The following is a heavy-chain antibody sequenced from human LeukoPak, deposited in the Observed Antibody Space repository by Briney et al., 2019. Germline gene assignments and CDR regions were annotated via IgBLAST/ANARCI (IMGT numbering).Heavy chain of an antibody. D-gene: IGHD3-10*01. CDR1: GYTFTSYA. CDR2: INADNGNT. J-gene: IGHJ5*02. Sequence: ASVKVSCKASGYTFTSYAMHWVRQAPGQRLEWMGWINADNGNTKYSQKFQGRVTITRDTSASTAYMELSSLRSEDTAVYYCARDGITMVRGVISGSSYNWFDPWGQGTLVTVSS. V-gene: IGHV1-3*01. CDR3: ARDGITMVRGVISGSSYNWFDP.